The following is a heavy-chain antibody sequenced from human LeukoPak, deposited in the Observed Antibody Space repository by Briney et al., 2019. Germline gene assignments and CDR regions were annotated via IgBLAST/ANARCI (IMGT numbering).Heavy chain of an antibody. J-gene: IGHJ4*02. CDR2: VYNSGIT. CDR1: GGPISNYY. CDR3: ARSRGLAGAATVIDY. V-gene: IGHV4-59*08. Sequence: SETLSLTCTVSGGPISNYYWTWIRQSPGQGLEWIGYVYNSGITDYNPSLKGRLTISVDTSKNQFSLKLSSMTAADTAVYYCARSRGLAGAATVIDYWGQGTLVTVSS. D-gene: IGHD6-25*01.